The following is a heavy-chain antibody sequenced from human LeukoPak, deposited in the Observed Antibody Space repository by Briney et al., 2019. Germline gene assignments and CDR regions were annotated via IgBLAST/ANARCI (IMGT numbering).Heavy chain of an antibody. J-gene: IGHJ4*02. CDR2: MNPNSGDT. CDR1: VYTFTNSY. D-gene: IGHD2-2*01. CDR3: ARRPINCIITNCYVDY. V-gene: IGHV1-2*02. Sequence: ASVKVSCKASVYTFTNSYIHWVRQAPGQGLEWMGWMNPNSGDTSYARGFQDRVTMTRDTSLSTAYMELCRLRSDDTAVYFCARRPINCIITNCYVDYWGQGTLVTVSS.